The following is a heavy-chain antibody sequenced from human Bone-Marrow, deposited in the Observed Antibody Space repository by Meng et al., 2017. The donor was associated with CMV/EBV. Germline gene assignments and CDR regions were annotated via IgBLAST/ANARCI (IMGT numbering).Heavy chain of an antibody. J-gene: IGHJ5*02. V-gene: IGHV4-61*01. CDR1: GGSVSSGSYY. CDR3: VRVPPGYSYGFGP. CDR2: IYYSGST. D-gene: IGHD5-18*01. Sequence: SETLSLTCTGSGGSVSSGSYYWTWIRQPLGKGLEWIGYIYYSGSTSYNPSLKSRVTISADTSTDQFSLRLNSVSAAETAVYYCVRVPPGYSYGFGPWGQGIWATVSS.